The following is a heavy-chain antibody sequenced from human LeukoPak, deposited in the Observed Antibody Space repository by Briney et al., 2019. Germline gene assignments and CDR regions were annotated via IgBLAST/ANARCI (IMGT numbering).Heavy chain of an antibody. CDR1: GYTFTSYA. CDR3: ARQQLGRNTYFDY. D-gene: IGHD6-13*01. Sequence: ASVKVSCKASGYTFTSYAMHWVRQAPGQRLEWMGWINAGNGNTKYSQKFQGRVTITRDTSASTAYMELSSLRSEDTAVYYCARQQLGRNTYFDYWSQGTLVTVSS. CDR2: INAGNGNT. V-gene: IGHV1-3*01. J-gene: IGHJ4*02.